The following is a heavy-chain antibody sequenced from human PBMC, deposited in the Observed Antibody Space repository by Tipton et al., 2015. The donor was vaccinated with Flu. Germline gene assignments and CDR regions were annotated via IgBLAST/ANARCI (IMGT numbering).Heavy chain of an antibody. Sequence: GLVKPSETLSLTCTVSSGSIRSTNYFCAWIRQPPGKRLELIGSIYPSGTTYYNPSLKSRVTISFDTSKSQFSLKLRSVTAADTAVYYCARLSYYDVDLKNFYFDYWGQGTLVTVSS. D-gene: IGHD3-10*02. CDR1: SGSIRSTNYF. CDR3: ARLSYYDVDLKNFYFDY. V-gene: IGHV4-39*01. J-gene: IGHJ4*02. CDR2: IYPSGTT.